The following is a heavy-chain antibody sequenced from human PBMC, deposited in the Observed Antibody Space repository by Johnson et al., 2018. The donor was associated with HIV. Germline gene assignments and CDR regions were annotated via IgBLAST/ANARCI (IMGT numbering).Heavy chain of an antibody. J-gene: IGHJ3*02. V-gene: IGHV3-30*02. D-gene: IGHD6-6*01. CDR2: IRYEGSNK. Sequence: QVQLVESGGGVDQPGGSLRLSCTASGFTFSNYGMHWVRQAPGKGLEWVAFIRYEGSNKFYADSVRGRFTISRDNSKNSLYLQMNSLRAGDTAVYYCARGSSDAFDIWGQGTMVTVAS. CDR1: GFTFSNYG. CDR3: ARGSSDAFDI.